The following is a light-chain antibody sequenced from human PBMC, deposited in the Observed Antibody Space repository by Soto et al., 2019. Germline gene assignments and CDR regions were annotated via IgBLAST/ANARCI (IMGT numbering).Light chain of an antibody. J-gene: IGKJ5*01. CDR1: HNMKTW. V-gene: IGKV1-5*01. Sequence: DIQMTQSPSSLSDSIGDRVTITCRASHNMKTWLNWYQQRPGKAPKLLIYDASSLERGVPSRFSGSGSGTESTLTISSLQPDDFATYYCQQYNSYSITFGQGTRLEIK. CDR3: QQYNSYSIT. CDR2: DAS.